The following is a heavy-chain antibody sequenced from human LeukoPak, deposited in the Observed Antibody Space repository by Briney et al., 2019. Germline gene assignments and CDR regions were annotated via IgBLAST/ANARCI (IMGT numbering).Heavy chain of an antibody. J-gene: IGHJ4*02. Sequence: SGGSLRLSCAASGFTFSSYSMNWVRQAPGKGLEWVSSISSSSSYIYYADSVKGRFTISRDNAKNSLYLQMNSLRAEDTAVYYCARGGLVAVANAIDYWGQGTLVTVSS. CDR1: GFTFSSYS. CDR3: ARGGLVAVANAIDY. CDR2: ISSSSSYI. D-gene: IGHD6-19*01. V-gene: IGHV3-21*01.